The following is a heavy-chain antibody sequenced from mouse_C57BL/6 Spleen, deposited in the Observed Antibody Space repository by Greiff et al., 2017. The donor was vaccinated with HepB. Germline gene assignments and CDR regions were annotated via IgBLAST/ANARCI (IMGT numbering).Heavy chain of an antibody. Sequence: EVKLLESGGDLVKPGGSLKLSCAASGFTFSSYGMSWVRQTPDKRLEWVATISSGGSYTYYPDSVKGRFTISRDNAKNTLYLQMSSLKSEDTAMYYCARHYGNYDWYFDVWGTGTTVTVSS. CDR2: ISSGGSYT. J-gene: IGHJ1*03. CDR3: ARHYGNYDWYFDV. V-gene: IGHV5-6*01. CDR1: GFTFSSYG. D-gene: IGHD2-1*01.